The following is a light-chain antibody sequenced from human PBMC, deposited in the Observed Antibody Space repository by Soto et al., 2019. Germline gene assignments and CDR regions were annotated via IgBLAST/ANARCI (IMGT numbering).Light chain of an antibody. V-gene: IGKV1-39*01. Sequence: DIQMTQSPSSQSATVGDKVTITCRASQSISDYLNWYQQKVGKAPKLLIYAASTLQSGVPSRFSGSGSGTDFTLTINSLQPEDFATYYCQQTYTTPQTFGQGTKVDIK. CDR3: QQTYTTPQT. J-gene: IGKJ2*01. CDR2: AAS. CDR1: QSISDY.